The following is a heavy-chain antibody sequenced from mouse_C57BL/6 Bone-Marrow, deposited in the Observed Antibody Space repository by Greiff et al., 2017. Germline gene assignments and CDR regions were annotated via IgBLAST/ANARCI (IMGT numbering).Heavy chain of an antibody. J-gene: IGHJ3*01. CDR1: GYSITSGYY. CDR2: ISYDGSN. Sequence: VQLKESGPGLVKPSQSLSLTCSVTGYSITSGYYWNWIRQFPGNKLEWMGYISYDGSNNYNPSLKNRISITRDTSKNQYFLKLNSVTTEDTARYCCARVKASAYWGQGTLVTVSA. CDR3: ARVKASAY. V-gene: IGHV3-6*01.